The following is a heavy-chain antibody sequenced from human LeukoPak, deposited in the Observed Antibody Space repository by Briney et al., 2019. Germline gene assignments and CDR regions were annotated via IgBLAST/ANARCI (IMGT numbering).Heavy chain of an antibody. D-gene: IGHD3-3*01. CDR1: GYTFTSYG. CDR2: ISAYNGNT. CDR3: ARDKGSWYYDFWSGYDY. Sequence: ASVKVSCKASGYTFTSYGISWVRQAPGQGLEWMGWISAYNGNTNYAQKLQGRVTMTTDTSTSTAYMELRSLRSDDTAVYYCARDKGSWYYDFWSGYDYWGQGTLVTVSS. V-gene: IGHV1-18*01. J-gene: IGHJ4*02.